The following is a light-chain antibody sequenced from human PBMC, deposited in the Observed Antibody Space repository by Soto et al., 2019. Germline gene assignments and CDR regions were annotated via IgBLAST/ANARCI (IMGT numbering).Light chain of an antibody. V-gene: IGLV2-23*01. CDR1: SSDVASYNF. J-gene: IGLJ2*01. CDR3: CSYVSSGIMI. Sequence: QSVLTQPASVSGSPGQSITISCTGTSSDVASYNFVSWYQHYPGKAPKLMIYEGSKRPSGVSNRFSGSKSGNTASLTIFGLQADDEAQYYRCSYVSSGIMIFGGGTKLTVL. CDR2: EGS.